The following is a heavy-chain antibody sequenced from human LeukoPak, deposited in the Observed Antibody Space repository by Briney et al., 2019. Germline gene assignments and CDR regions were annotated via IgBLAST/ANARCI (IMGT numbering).Heavy chain of an antibody. Sequence: GSPMIFCWASAGIIFSSYGMRWVRKAGGNVQGLVAVIWYDGSNKYYADFVNGRFTISRDTSKTTLLQQINSLRAEDTAVYYCARGAYCRSTSCYEGLYYYYGMDVWGQGTTVTVSS. CDR1: GIIFSSYG. CDR2: IWYDGSNK. CDR3: ARGAYCRSTSCYEGLYYYYGMDV. D-gene: IGHD2-2*01. V-gene: IGHV3-33*01. J-gene: IGHJ6*02.